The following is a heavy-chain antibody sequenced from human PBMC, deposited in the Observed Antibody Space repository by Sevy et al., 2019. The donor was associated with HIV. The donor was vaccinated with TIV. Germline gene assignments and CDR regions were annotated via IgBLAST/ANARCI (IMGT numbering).Heavy chain of an antibody. Sequence: ASVKVSCKVSGYTLTQLSMHWVRQTPGKGLEWMGRFDPEDGTTIYAQKFQGRVTMTEDTSTDKDYLELNSLRSEDTAVYYCATTREYYSDNSGYLDYWGRGTLVTVSS. CDR1: GYTLTQLS. J-gene: IGHJ4*02. CDR2: FDPEDGTT. D-gene: IGHD3-22*01. CDR3: ATTREYYSDNSGYLDY. V-gene: IGHV1-24*01.